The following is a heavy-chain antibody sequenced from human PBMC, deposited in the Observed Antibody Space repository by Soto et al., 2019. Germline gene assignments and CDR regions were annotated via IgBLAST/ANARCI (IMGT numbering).Heavy chain of an antibody. D-gene: IGHD2-2*01. CDR1: GFTFSSYG. V-gene: IGHV3-30*18. J-gene: IGHJ6*02. CDR2: ISYDGSNK. CDR3: AKDQVGGYCSSTSCPGRGYYYGMDV. Sequence: QVQLVESGGGVVQPGRSLRLSCAASGFTFSSYGMHWARQAPGKGLEWVAVISYDGSNKYYADSVKGRFTISRDNSKNTLYLQMNSLRAEDTAVYYCAKDQVGGYCSSTSCPGRGYYYGMDVWGQGTTVTVSS.